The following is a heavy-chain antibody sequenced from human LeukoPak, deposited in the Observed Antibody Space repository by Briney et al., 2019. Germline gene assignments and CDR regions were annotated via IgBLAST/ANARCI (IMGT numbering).Heavy chain of an antibody. D-gene: IGHD5-12*01. CDR2: IYSGGST. CDR3: ARRETKSGYAWGHNWFDP. Sequence: PGGSLRLSCAASGFTVSSNYMSWVRQAPGKGLEWVSVIYSGGSTYYADSVEGRFTISRDNSKNTLYLQMNSLRAEDTAVYYCARRETKSGYAWGHNWFDPWGQGTLVTVS. CDR1: GFTVSSNY. V-gene: IGHV3-53*01. J-gene: IGHJ5*02.